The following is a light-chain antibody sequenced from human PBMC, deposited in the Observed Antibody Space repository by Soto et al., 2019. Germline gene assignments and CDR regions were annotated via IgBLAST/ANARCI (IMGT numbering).Light chain of an antibody. CDR2: DVT. CDR3: SSYTSSSSVV. CDR1: SSDVGGYNY. J-gene: IGLJ2*01. Sequence: QSVLTQPASVSGSTGQSITISCTGTSSDVGGYNYVSWYQQHPDTAPKLIISDVTNRPSGVSNRFSGSKSGNTASLTISGLQAEDEAEYYCSSYTSSSSVVFGGGPKLTVL. V-gene: IGLV2-14*01.